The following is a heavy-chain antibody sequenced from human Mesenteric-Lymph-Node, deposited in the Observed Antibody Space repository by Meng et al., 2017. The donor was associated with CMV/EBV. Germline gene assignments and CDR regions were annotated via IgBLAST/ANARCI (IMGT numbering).Heavy chain of an antibody. CDR2: ISAYNGNT. D-gene: IGHD3-3*01. J-gene: IGHJ4*02. CDR1: YTFTSYG. CDR3: ARGSEEYYDFWSGSDIDY. Sequence: YTFTSYGISWVRQAPGQGLEWMGWISAYNGNTDYAQKLQGRVTMTTDTSTSTAYMELSRLTSDDTAVYYCARGSEEYYDFWSGSDIDYWGQGTLVTVSS. V-gene: IGHV1-18*01.